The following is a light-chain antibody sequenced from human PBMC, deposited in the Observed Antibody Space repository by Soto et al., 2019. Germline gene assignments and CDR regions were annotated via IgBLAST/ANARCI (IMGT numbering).Light chain of an antibody. CDR2: EVS. CDR1: SSDVGASNY. Sequence: QSVLTQPASVSGSPGQSITISCTGTSSDVGASNYVSWYQQHPGKAPKLMISEVSNRPSGVSNRFSGSKSGNTASLTISGLQAEDEADYYCTSYTNTTTWVFGGGTKLTVL. CDR3: TSYTNTTTWV. V-gene: IGLV2-14*01. J-gene: IGLJ3*02.